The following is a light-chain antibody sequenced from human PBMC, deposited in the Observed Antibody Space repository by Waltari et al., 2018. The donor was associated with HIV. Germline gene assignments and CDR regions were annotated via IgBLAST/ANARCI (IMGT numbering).Light chain of an antibody. Sequence: SYVVTQPPSLSVAPGQTARMTCEGNNIESYSVHWYQLRPGQAPVLVCHDNNDRPPGMCERFLGSNSGNTANLTINRVEADREADYYWQVWDSTDDHWVFGGGTKLTVL. J-gene: IGLJ3*02. V-gene: IGLV3-21*02. CDR2: DNN. CDR1: NIESYS. CDR3: QVWDSTDDHWV.